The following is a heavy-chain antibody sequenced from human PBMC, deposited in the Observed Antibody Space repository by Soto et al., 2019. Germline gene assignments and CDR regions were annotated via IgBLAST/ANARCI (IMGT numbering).Heavy chain of an antibody. CDR1: GYTFTNYD. J-gene: IGHJ6*02. V-gene: IGHV1-8*01. CDR2: MNPNSGNT. CDR3: ARVYYYDSSGYYPVSKSYYYYGMDV. Sequence: ASVKVSCKASGYTFTNYDINWVRQATGQGLEWMGWMNPNSGNTGYAQKFQGRVTMTRNTSTSTAYMELSSLRSEDTAVYYCARVYYYDSSGYYPVSKSYYYYGMDVWGQGTTVTVSS. D-gene: IGHD3-22*01.